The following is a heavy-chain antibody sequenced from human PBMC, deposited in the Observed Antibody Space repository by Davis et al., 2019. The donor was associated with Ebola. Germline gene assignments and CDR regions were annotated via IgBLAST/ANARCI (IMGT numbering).Heavy chain of an antibody. D-gene: IGHD3-3*01. J-gene: IGHJ6*04. CDR3: AKSGLSFGVVKYHYGMDV. CDR2: ISGSGGST. V-gene: IGHV3-23*01. Sequence: GGSLRLSCAASGFTFSSYAMTWVRQAPGKGLEWVSAISGSGGSTYYADSVKGRFTISRDNSKKTLYLQMNSLRAEDTAVYYCAKSGLSFGVVKYHYGMDVWGKGTTVTVSS. CDR1: GFTFSSYA.